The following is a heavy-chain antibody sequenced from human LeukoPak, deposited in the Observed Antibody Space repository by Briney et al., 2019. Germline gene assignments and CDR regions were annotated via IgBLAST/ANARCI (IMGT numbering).Heavy chain of an antibody. V-gene: IGHV1-2*02. CDR1: GYTFTGYY. CDR3: ARDFGVYGYCSSTSCYNALDY. CDR2: INPNSGGT. D-gene: IGHD2-2*02. Sequence: GASVKVSCKASGYTFTGYYMHWVRQAPGQGLEWMGWINPNSGGTNYAQKFQGRVTMTRDTSISTAYMELSRLRSDDTAVYYCARDFGVYGYCSSTSCYNALDYWGQGTLVTVSS. J-gene: IGHJ4*02.